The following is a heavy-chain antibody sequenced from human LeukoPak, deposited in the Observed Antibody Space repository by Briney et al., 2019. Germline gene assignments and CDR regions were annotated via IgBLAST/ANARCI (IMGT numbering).Heavy chain of an antibody. CDR1: GRSIRSVY. Sequence: SETLSLTCTVSGRSIRSVYWNWIRQSAGKGLEWIGRIYATDLTNYNPALKSRVTLSVNMSKNELSLTLKSVTAADTAVYYCARGFGSGTSPMDLWGQGALVTVSS. V-gene: IGHV4-4*07. D-gene: IGHD3-10*01. CDR3: ARGFGSGTSPMDL. CDR2: IYATDLT. J-gene: IGHJ5*02.